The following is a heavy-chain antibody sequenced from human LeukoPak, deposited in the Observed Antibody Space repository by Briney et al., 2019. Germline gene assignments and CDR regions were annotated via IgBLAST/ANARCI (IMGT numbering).Heavy chain of an antibody. CDR3: ARDLEYCSSTSCASLDAFDI. CDR1: GGSISSGSYY. J-gene: IGHJ3*02. V-gene: IGHV4-61*02. CDR2: IYTSGST. D-gene: IGHD2-2*01. Sequence: SQTLSLTCTVSGGSISSGSYYWSWIRQPAGKGLEGIGRIYTSGSTNYNPSLKSRVTISVDTSKNQFSLKLSSVTAADTAVYYCARDLEYCSSTSCASLDAFDIWGQGTMVTVSS.